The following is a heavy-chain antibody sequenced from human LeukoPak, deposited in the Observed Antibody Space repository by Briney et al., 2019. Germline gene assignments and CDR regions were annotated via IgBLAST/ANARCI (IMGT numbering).Heavy chain of an antibody. J-gene: IGHJ3*02. V-gene: IGHV3-23*01. CDR2: ISGSGGST. D-gene: IGHD3-10*01. Sequence: GGSLRLSCAASGFTFSSYAMSWVRQAPGKGLEWVSAISGSGGSTYYADSVEGRFTISRDNSKNTLYLQMNSLRAEDTAVYYCAKDGYYGSGSYFPDAFDIWGQGTMVTVSS. CDR1: GFTFSSYA. CDR3: AKDGYYGSGSYFPDAFDI.